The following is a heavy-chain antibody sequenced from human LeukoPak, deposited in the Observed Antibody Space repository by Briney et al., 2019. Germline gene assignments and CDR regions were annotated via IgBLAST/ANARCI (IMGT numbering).Heavy chain of an antibody. V-gene: IGHV1-46*01. CDR1: GYTFTSYW. J-gene: IGHJ4*02. D-gene: IGHD6-13*01. CDR2: INPDGGST. Sequence: ASVKVSCKASGYTFTSYWIQWVRQAPGQGLEWMGLINPDGGSTAYAHRFQGRVTMTRDTSTSTVYMDFSSLRSEDTALYYCARAPRNSSTMLDYWGQGTLVTVSP. CDR3: ARAPRNSSTMLDY.